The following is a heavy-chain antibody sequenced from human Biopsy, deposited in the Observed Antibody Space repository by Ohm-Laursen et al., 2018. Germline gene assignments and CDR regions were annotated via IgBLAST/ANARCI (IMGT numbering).Heavy chain of an antibody. Sequence: SLRLSCSASGFTLSGYTMNWVRQAPGKGLEWVSSITSGSSFINYADSVKGRFTVSRDNAKNSLSLQMNSLRAEDTAVYYCAKEEPPQGYDFWSGHYYYFDYWGQGTLVTVSS. CDR1: GFTLSGYT. V-gene: IGHV3-21*04. J-gene: IGHJ4*02. D-gene: IGHD3-3*01. CDR3: AKEEPPQGYDFWSGHYYYFDY. CDR2: ITSGSSFI.